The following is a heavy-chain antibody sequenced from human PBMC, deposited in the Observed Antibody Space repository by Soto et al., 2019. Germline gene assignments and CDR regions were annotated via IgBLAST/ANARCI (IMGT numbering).Heavy chain of an antibody. V-gene: IGHV4-4*02. CDR3: ARDQIGYCISTRYNNWFDP. J-gene: IGHJ5*02. CDR1: GGSISSSNW. D-gene: IGHD2-2*01. Sequence: QVQLQESGPGLVKPSGTLSLTCAVSGGSISSSNWWSWVRQPPGKGLEWIGEIYHSGSTNYNPSXXGRVTISVDKXXNXFXXKLSSVTAADTAVYYCARDQIGYCISTRYNNWFDPWGQGTLVTVSS. CDR2: IYHSGST.